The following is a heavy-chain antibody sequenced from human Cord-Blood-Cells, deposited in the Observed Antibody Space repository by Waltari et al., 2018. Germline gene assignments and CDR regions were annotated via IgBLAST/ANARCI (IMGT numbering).Heavy chain of an antibody. Sequence: QVQLQESGPGLVKPSQTLSLTCTVSGGSISSGSYYWSWIRQPAGKGLEWIGYIYTSGSTSDNPALKSRVTISVDTSKNQFSLKLSSVTAADTAVYYCARVGGTQLGIWGWYFDLWGRGTLVTVSS. CDR3: ARVGGTQLGIWGWYFDL. J-gene: IGHJ2*01. V-gene: IGHV4-61*09. CDR2: IYTSGST. D-gene: IGHD7-27*01. CDR1: GGSISSGSYY.